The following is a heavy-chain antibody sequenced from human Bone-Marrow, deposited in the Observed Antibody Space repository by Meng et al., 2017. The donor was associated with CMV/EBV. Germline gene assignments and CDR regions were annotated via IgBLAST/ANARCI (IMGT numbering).Heavy chain of an antibody. CDR3: ARGLSSSSRAPAY. Sequence: AVYGGSFRCSSGRCVRQPPGKGLEWIGEITHSGSTNYTPSLKSRVTISVDTSKNQFSLKLSSVTAADTAVYYCARGLSSSSRAPAYWGQGTLVTVSS. CDR2: ITHSGST. D-gene: IGHD6-6*01. CDR1: GGSFRCSS. V-gene: IGHV4-34*01. J-gene: IGHJ4*02.